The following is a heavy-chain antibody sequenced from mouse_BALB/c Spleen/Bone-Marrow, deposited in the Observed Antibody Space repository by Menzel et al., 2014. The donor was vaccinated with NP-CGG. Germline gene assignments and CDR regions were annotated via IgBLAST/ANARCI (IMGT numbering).Heavy chain of an antibody. CDR3: VAYYRYEYYFDY. Sequence: EVQLQQSGAELVRPGALVKLSCKASGFNIKDYYMHWVKQRPEQGLEWIGWIDPENGNTIYDPKFQGKASITADTSSNTAHLQLSSLTSEDTAVYYCVAYYRYEYYFDYWGQGTTLTVSS. D-gene: IGHD2-14*01. CDR1: GFNIKDYY. CDR2: IDPENGNT. J-gene: IGHJ2*01. V-gene: IGHV14-1*02.